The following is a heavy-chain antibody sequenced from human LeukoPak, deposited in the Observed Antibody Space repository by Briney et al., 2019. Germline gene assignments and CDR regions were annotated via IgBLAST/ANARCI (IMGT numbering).Heavy chain of an antibody. J-gene: IGHJ4*02. CDR2: IYYSGST. CDR1: GGSISSYS. CDR3: ARGWSGDYVEY. D-gene: IGHD2-15*01. Sequence: SETLSLTCTVSGGSISSYSWSWIRQPPGKGLEWIGYIYYSGSTNYNPSLKSRVTISVDTSKNQFSLKLSSVTAADTAVYYCARGWSGDYVEYWGQGTLVTVSS. V-gene: IGHV4-59*01.